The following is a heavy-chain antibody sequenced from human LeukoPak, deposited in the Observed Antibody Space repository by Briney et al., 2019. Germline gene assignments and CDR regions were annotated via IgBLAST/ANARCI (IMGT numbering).Heavy chain of an antibody. CDR2: INPNSGGT. CDR3: ARSREYQLLFYYYYYMDV. D-gene: IGHD2-2*01. Sequence: ASVKVSCKASGCTFTGYYMHWVRQAPGQGLEWMGWINPNSGGTNYAQKFQGRVTMTRDTSISTAYMELSRLRSDDTAVYYCARSREYQLLFYYYYYMDVWGKGTTVTVSS. CDR1: GCTFTGYY. V-gene: IGHV1-2*02. J-gene: IGHJ6*03.